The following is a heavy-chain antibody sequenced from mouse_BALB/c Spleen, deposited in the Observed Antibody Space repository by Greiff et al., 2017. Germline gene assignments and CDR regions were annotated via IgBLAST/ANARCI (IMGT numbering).Heavy chain of an antibody. J-gene: IGHJ3*01. CDR3: ARAYYRYDSWFAY. CDR2: ISDGGSYT. Sequence: EVMLVESGGGLVQPGGSRKLSCAASGFTFSSFGMHWVRQAPEKGLEWVAYISDGGSYTYYPDSVKGRFTISRDNAKNNLYLQMSSLKSEDTAMYYCARAYYRYDSWFAYWGQGTLVTVSA. CDR1: GFTFSSFG. D-gene: IGHD2-14*01. V-gene: IGHV5-6*03.